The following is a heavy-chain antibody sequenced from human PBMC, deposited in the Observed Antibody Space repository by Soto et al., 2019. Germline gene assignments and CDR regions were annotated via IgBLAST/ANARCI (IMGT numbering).Heavy chain of an antibody. CDR1: GFTFISYS. D-gene: IGHD6-6*01. Sequence: GGSLRLSCAASGFTFISYSMNWGRQAPGKGLEWVSSISSSSSYIYYADSVKGRFTISRDNAKNSLYLQMNSLRAEDTAVYYCARALGIAARPDKLYYFDYWGQGTLVTVSS. V-gene: IGHV3-21*01. CDR3: ARALGIAARPDKLYYFDY. J-gene: IGHJ4*02. CDR2: ISSSSSYI.